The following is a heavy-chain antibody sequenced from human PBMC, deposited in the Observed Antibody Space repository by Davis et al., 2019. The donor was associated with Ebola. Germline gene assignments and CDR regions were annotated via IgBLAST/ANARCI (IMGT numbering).Heavy chain of an antibody. Sequence: SQTLSLTCTVSSGSISSYYWSWIRQPPGRGLEWIGYTYYSGSTNYNPSRKTRVTISVDTSKNQLSLKLSSVTAADTAVYYCARGRAYDWFDPWGQGTLVTVSS. CDR2: TYYSGST. CDR3: ARGRAYDWFDP. J-gene: IGHJ5*02. V-gene: IGHV4-59*12. CDR1: SGSISSYY.